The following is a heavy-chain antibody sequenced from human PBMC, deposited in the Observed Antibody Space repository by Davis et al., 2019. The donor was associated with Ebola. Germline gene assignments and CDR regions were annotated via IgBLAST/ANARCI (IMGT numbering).Heavy chain of an antibody. Sequence: SETLSLTCTVSGGSISSGGYYWSWIRQHPGKGLEWIGYIYYSGSTYYNPSLKSRVTISVDTSKNQFSLKLSSVTAADTAVYYCARDLWAVADIYYFYGMDVWGQGTTVTVS. CDR3: ARDLWAVADIYYFYGMDV. V-gene: IGHV4-31*03. CDR2: IYYSGST. CDR1: GGSISSGGYY. J-gene: IGHJ6*02. D-gene: IGHD6-19*01.